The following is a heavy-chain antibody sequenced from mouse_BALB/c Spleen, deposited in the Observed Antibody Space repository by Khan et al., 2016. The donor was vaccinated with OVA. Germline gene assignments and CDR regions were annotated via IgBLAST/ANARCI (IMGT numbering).Heavy chain of an antibody. Sequence: QVQLKQSGPGLVQPSQSLSITCTVSGFSLSSYGVQWVRQSPGQGLEWLGVIWSGGTTDYSAAFISRLSISKDNSNSQVFFKMNSLQANDTAIYYCTRRGDGYYGIAYWGQGTLVTVSA. CDR1: GFSLSSYG. J-gene: IGHJ3*01. D-gene: IGHD2-3*01. CDR2: IWSGGTT. CDR3: TRRGDGYYGIAY. V-gene: IGHV2-2*02.